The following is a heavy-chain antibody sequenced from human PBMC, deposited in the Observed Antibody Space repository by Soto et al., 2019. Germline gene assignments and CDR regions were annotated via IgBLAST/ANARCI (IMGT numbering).Heavy chain of an antibody. D-gene: IGHD6-6*01. CDR2: IKQDGSEK. J-gene: IGHJ4*02. Sequence: GESLKISCAASGFTFSSYWMGWVRQAPGKGLEWVANIKQDGSEKYYVDSVKGRFTISRDNAKNSLYLQMNSLRAEDTAVYYCASLQIAARPGRDYWGQGTLVTVSS. CDR1: GFTFSSYW. CDR3: ASLQIAARPGRDY. V-gene: IGHV3-7*01.